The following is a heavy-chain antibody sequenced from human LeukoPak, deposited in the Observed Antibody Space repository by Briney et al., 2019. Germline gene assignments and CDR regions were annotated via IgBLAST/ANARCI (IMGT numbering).Heavy chain of an antibody. D-gene: IGHD6-19*01. V-gene: IGHV3-7*01. J-gene: IGHJ5*02. CDR1: GFTFSSYW. CDR3: ARAPDLIAVAGTGWFDP. Sequence: GGSLRLSCAASGFTFSSYWMSWVRQAPGKGLEWVANIKQDGSERYYVDSVKGRFTISRDNAKNSLYLQMNSLRAVDTAVYYCARAPDLIAVAGTGWFDPWGQGTLVTVSS. CDR2: IKQDGSER.